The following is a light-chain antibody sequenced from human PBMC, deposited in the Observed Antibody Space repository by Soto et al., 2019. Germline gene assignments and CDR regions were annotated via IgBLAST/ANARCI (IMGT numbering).Light chain of an antibody. CDR2: GVT. CDR3: SSYSSASTLLYL. V-gene: IGLV2-14*01. Sequence: QSALTQPASVSGAPGQSITISCTGTSSDVVGYNYVSWYQQHPGIAPKLLIYGVTNRPSGVSTRFSGSKSGNTASLTISGLQAEDEAEYHCSSYSSASTLLYLFGTGTKVTVL. CDR1: SSDVVGYNY. J-gene: IGLJ1*01.